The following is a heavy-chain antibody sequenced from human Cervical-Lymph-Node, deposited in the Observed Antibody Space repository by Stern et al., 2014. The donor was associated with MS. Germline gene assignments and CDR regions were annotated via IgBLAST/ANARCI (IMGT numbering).Heavy chain of an antibody. D-gene: IGHD4-17*01. Sequence: VQLVESGSELKKPGASVKVSCKTSGYTFTTYGMNWVRQAPGQGLEWMGWINTNTGNPTYAQDFTGRFVFSLDSSVTTAYLQIRSLKAEGTAVYYCARYAPMVTTDFDYWGQGTLVTVSS. J-gene: IGHJ4*02. CDR2: INTNTGNP. V-gene: IGHV7-4-1*02. CDR3: ARYAPMVTTDFDY. CDR1: GYTFTTYG.